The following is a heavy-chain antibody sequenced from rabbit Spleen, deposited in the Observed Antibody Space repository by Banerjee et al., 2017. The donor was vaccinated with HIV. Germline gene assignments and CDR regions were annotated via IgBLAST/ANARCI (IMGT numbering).Heavy chain of an antibody. CDR2: IHAGSNGNT. J-gene: IGHJ6*01. V-gene: IGHV1S45*01. D-gene: IGHD8-1*01. CDR1: GFSFSSNYY. Sequence: QEQLVESGGGLVQPEGSLTLTCTASGFSFSSNYYMCWVRQAPGKGLEWIGCIHAGSNGNTYYASWAKGRFTISRTASTTVTLQMTSLTAADTATYFCARDAATSFSSYGMDLWGPGTLVTVS. CDR3: ARDAATSFSSYGMDL.